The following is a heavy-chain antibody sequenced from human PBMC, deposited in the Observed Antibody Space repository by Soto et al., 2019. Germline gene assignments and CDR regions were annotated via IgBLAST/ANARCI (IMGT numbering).Heavy chain of an antibody. D-gene: IGHD2-15*01. CDR3: APDPSCSGGSCYSLPNY. CDR2: INSDGSST. V-gene: IGHV3-74*01. Sequence: GGSLRLSCAASGFTFSSYWMHWVRQAPGKGLVWVSRINSDGSSTSYADSVKGRFTISRDNAKNTLYLQMNSLRAEDTAVYYCAPDPSCSGGSCYSLPNYWGQGTLVTVSS. J-gene: IGHJ4*02. CDR1: GFTFSSYW.